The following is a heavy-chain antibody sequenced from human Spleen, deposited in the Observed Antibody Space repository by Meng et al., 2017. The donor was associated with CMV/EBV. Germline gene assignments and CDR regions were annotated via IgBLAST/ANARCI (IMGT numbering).Heavy chain of an antibody. CDR2: ISSSGSTI. V-gene: IGHV3-48*03. CDR3: ARDIVVVVAADLKYYYGMDV. D-gene: IGHD2-15*01. J-gene: IGHJ6*02. Sequence: GGSLRLSCAASGFTFSSYEMNWVRQAPGKGLEWVSYISSSGSTIYYADSVKGRFTISRDNAKNSLYLQMNSLRAEDTAVYYCARDIVVVVAADLKYYYGMDVWGQGTTVTVSS. CDR1: GFTFSSYE.